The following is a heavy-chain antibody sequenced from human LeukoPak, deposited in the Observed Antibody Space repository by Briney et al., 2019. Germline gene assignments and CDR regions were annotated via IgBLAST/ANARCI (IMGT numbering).Heavy chain of an antibody. V-gene: IGHV3-7*01. CDR3: AKSYGSGNLNWFDP. CDR1: GFTFSSYC. D-gene: IGHD3-10*01. CDR2: IEQDGSEK. Sequence: GGSLTLPCAASGFTFSSYCMRGVRQATGKGLEWVANIEQDGSEKYYVDSVKGRFTISRDNAKNSLYLQMNSLRAEDTAVYYCAKSYGSGNLNWFDPWGQGTLVTVSS. J-gene: IGHJ5*02.